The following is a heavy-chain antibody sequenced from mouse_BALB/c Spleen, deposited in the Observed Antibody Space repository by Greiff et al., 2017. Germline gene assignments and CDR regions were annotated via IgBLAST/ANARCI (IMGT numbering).Heavy chain of an antibody. CDR1: GYTFTEYT. CDR2: FYPGSGRI. D-gene: IGHD2-14*01. CDR3: ARHEEGGAYYRYDYAMDD. Sequence: VQLQQSGAELVKPGASVKLSCKASGYTFTEYTIHWVKQRSGQGLEWIGWFYPGSGRIKYNEKFKDKATLTADKSSSTVYMGLSRLTSEDSAVYFWARHEEGGAYYRYDYAMDDWGQGTSVTVAS. V-gene: IGHV1-62-2*01. J-gene: IGHJ4*01.